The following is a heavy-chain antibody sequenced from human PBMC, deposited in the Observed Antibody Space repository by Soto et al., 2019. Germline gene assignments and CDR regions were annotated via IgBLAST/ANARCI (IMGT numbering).Heavy chain of an antibody. Sequence: PSETLSLTCAVSGGSISSNNWWSWVRQPPGKGLEWIGEIYHSGSTNYNSSLNSRVTISVDKSKNQFSLNLRSVTAADTAVYYCARGGPVRRSLDVWGQGTTVTVSS. CDR2: IYHSGST. J-gene: IGHJ6*02. D-gene: IGHD3-16*01. V-gene: IGHV4-4*02. CDR1: GGSISSNNW. CDR3: ARGGPVRRSLDV.